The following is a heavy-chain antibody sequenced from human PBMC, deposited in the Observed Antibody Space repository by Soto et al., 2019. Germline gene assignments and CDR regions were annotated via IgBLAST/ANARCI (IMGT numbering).Heavy chain of an antibody. CDR2: IYYSGTT. D-gene: IGHD2-2*01. CDR3: ARLHGYCISSSCHGHYAMDV. J-gene: IGHJ6*02. Sequence: SDTWSVANASSSSSSYTRSRKRKPPGKGLEWIGSIYYSGTTYYNPSLNSRVTVSVDTSKNQFSLKVTSVTAADTAVYYCARLHGYCISSSCHGHYAMDVWGQGTTVTSP. CDR1: NASSSSSSYT. V-gene: IGHV4-39*01.